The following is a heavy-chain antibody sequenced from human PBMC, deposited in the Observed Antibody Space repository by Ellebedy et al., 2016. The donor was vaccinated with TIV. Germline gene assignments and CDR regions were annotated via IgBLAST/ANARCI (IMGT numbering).Heavy chain of an antibody. CDR1: GFSLSGNA. J-gene: IGHJ4*02. CDR2: ISPSGDWT. CDR3: VRRGFGEVVFDN. Sequence: GESLKISCVVSGFSLSGNAMSWVRQAPGKGLEWVAVISPSGDWTSYADSVRGRFTISRDNSKDTVELQMNSLRVDDTGIYYCVRRGFGEVVFDNWGQGTLVTVSS. D-gene: IGHD3-10*01. V-gene: IGHV3-23*01.